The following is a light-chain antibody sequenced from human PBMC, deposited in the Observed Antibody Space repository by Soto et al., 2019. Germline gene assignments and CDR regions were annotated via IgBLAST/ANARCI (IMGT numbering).Light chain of an antibody. J-gene: IGKJ4*01. CDR3: QHYDNRLPLT. V-gene: IGKV1-33*01. CDR2: DAS. Sequence: DIQMTQSPSSLSASVGDRVTITCQASQDIKNYLNWYQQKPGKAPKLLIYDASNLETGVPSRFSGARSGTDFTLTISSLQPEEFATYFCQHYDNRLPLTFGGGTTVEFK. CDR1: QDIKNY.